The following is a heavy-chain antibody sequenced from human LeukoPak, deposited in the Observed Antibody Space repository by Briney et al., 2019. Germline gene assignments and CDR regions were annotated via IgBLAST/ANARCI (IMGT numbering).Heavy chain of an antibody. CDR3: ARDGSGRVPEMSAPDY. CDR2: IRSSSSTI. J-gene: IGHJ4*02. D-gene: IGHD3-10*01. CDR1: GLTVSSNC. Sequence: GGSLRLSCAASGLTVSSNCMSWVRQAPGKGLEWVSYIRSSSSTIYYADSVKGRFTISRDNAKNSLYLQMNSLRAEDTAVYYCARDGSGRVPEMSAPDYWGQGTLVTVSS. V-gene: IGHV3-48*01.